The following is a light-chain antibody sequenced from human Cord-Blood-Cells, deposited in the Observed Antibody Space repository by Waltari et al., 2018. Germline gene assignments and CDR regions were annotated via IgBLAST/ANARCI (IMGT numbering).Light chain of an antibody. V-gene: IGLV2-23*01. J-gene: IGLJ3*02. CDR3: CSYSGSSILV. Sequence: QSALTQPDFVSGSLGQSIMISRTGTSSDVGSYTFVTWYQQHPGKAPKLMIYEGSKLPSDVSNRCSGSKAGNTASLTISGLQAEDEAEYYCCSYSGSSILVFGGGTKLTVL. CDR2: EGS. CDR1: SSDVGSYTF.